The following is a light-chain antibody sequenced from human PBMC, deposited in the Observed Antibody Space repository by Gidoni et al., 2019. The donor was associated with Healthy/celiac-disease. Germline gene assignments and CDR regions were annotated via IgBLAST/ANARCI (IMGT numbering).Light chain of an antibody. CDR1: NIGSKS. CDR2: YDN. V-gene: IGLV3-21*04. J-gene: IGLJ1*01. CDR3: QVWDSSSDHYV. Sequence: SYVLTQPPSVSVAPGKTARITCGGNNIGSKSVHWYQQKPGQAPVLVIYYDNDRPSGIPERFSGSNSGNTATLTISRVEAGDEADYYCQVWDSSSDHYVFATGTKVTVL.